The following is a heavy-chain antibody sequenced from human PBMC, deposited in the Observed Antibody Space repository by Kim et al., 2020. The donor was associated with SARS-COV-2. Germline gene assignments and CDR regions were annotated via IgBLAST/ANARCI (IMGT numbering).Heavy chain of an antibody. Sequence: GGSLRLSCAASGFTFSSSSMNWVRQAPGRGLEWVSSISSSSSYIYSADSVKGRFTISRDNAKNSLYLQMNSLRAEDTAVYYCVRIYSYGNFDYWGQGTLVTVSS. J-gene: IGHJ4*02. CDR2: ISSSSSYI. CDR1: GFTFSSSS. D-gene: IGHD5-18*01. V-gene: IGHV3-21*01. CDR3: VRIYSYGNFDY.